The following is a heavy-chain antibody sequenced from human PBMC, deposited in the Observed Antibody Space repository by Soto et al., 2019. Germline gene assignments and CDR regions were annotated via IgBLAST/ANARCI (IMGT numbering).Heavy chain of an antibody. J-gene: IGHJ5*02. CDR2: INHSGST. Sequence: SETLSLTCAVYGGSFSGYYWSWIRQPPGKGLEWIGEINHSGSTNYNPSPKSRVTISVDTSKNQFSLKLSSVTAADTAVYYCARGLWLAAVDSSSHSWFDPWGQGTLVTVSS. D-gene: IGHD2-15*01. CDR3: ARGLWLAAVDSSSHSWFDP. V-gene: IGHV4-34*01. CDR1: GGSFSGYY.